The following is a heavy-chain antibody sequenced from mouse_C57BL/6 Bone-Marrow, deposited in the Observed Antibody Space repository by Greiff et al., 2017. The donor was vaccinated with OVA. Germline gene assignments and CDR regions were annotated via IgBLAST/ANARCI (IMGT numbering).Heavy chain of an antibody. V-gene: IGHV1-64*01. D-gene: IGHD2-4*01. CDR3: ARYHYDYGDVYFDY. Sequence: QVQLQQPGAELVKPGASVKLSCKASGYTFTSYWMHWVKQRPGQGLEWIGMIHPNSGSTNYNEKFKSKATLTVDKSSSTAYMQLSSLTTEDSAIYYCARYHYDYGDVYFDYWGQGTTLTVSS. CDR2: IHPNSGST. CDR1: GYTFTSYW. J-gene: IGHJ2*01.